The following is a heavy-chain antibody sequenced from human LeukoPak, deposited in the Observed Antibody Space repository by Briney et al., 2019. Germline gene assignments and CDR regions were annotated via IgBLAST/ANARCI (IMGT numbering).Heavy chain of an antibody. CDR1: GDSISTYY. D-gene: IGHD3-10*01. V-gene: IGHV4-59*08. J-gene: IGHJ5*02. CDR2: IHYSGST. Sequence: SETLSLTCTVSGDSISTYYWNWTRQPPGKGLEWIGHIHYSGSTNYNPSLNSRVTISVDTSKSQFSLKLNSVTAADTAVYYCARRVSGSGFGESNWFDPWGQGTLVTVSS. CDR3: ARRVSGSGFGESNWFDP.